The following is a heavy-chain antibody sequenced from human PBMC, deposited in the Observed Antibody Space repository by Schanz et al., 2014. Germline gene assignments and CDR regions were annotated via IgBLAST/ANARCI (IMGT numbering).Heavy chain of an antibody. V-gene: IGHV1-69*04. J-gene: IGHJ4*02. CDR2: ISPILGIA. CDR1: GGTFSSYA. Sequence: QVQLVQSGAEVKKPGSSVKVSCKASGGTFSSYAITWVRQAHGQGLEWMGRISPILGIANYAQKFQGRVTITADKLTSTAYMELSNLRSEDTAVYYCARAGQDYSDSSGYATYYFGNWGQGTLVTVSS. CDR3: ARAGQDYSDSSGYATYYFGN. D-gene: IGHD3-22*01.